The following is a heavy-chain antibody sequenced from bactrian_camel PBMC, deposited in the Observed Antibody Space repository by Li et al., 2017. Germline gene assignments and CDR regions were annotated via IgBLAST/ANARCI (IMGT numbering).Heavy chain of an antibody. CDR2: WDSDGST. CDR1: GYSYC. V-gene: IGHV3S53*01. CDR3: AGGPKVPWTSCALRETKYDY. Sequence: HVQLVESGGGSVQAGGSLRLSCAASGYSYCMAWFRQAPGKEREGVATWDSDGSTAYADSGKGRFAIWRDNAKNTLYLQMNSLKPEDTAIYYCAGGPKVPWTSCALRETKYDYWGQGTQVTVS. D-gene: IGHD1*01. J-gene: IGHJ4*01.